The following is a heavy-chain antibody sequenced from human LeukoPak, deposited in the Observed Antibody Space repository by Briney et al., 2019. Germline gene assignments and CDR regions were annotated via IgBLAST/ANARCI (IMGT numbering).Heavy chain of an antibody. V-gene: IGHV1-2*02. CDR1: GYTFTAYY. CDR3: AREGAHGDSDY. D-gene: IGHD3-10*01. J-gene: IGHJ4*02. Sequence: ASVKVSCKASGYTFTAYYLQWVRLAPGQGLEWMGWINPKSGGTEYPQRFQGRVTMTRDTSTSTVYMELSSLRSEDTAVYYCAREGAHGDSDYWGQGTLVTVSS. CDR2: INPKSGGT.